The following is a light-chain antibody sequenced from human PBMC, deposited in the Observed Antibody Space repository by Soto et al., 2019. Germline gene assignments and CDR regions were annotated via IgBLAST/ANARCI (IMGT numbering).Light chain of an antibody. CDR1: QEISNY. CDR3: QQYDNIPRT. V-gene: IGKV1-33*01. J-gene: IGKJ1*01. Sequence: DIQMTQSPSSLSASVGDRVTITCQASQEISNYLNWYQQKAGKAPKLLIYDASNLETGVPSRFSGSGAGTDLTITISSLQPEDIATYYCQQYDNIPRTFGQGTKVEIK. CDR2: DAS.